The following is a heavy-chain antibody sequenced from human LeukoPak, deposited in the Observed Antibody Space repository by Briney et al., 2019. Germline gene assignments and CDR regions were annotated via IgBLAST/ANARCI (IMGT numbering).Heavy chain of an antibody. CDR2: IYHSGST. CDR3: AKEKGHSAYDYIYD. Sequence: PSETLSLTCAVSGGSISSGGYSWSWIRQPPGKGLEWIGYIYHSGSTYYNPSLKSRVTISVDRSKNQFSLKLSSVTAADTAVYYCAKEKGHSAYDYIYDWGQGTLVTVSS. CDR1: GGSISSGGYS. V-gene: IGHV4-30-2*01. D-gene: IGHD4-11*01. J-gene: IGHJ4*02.